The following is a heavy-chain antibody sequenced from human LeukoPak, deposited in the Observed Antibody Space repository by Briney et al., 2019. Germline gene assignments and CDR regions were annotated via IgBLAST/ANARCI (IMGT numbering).Heavy chain of an antibody. CDR1: GYTFTGYY. CDR2: INPNSGGT. Sequence: GASVKVSCKASGYTFTGYYMHWVRQAPGQGLEWMGWINPNSGGTNYAQKFQGRVTMTRDTSISTAYMELSRLRSDDTAVFYCARVYYYASGSLDSWGQGTLITVSS. D-gene: IGHD3-10*01. CDR3: ARVYYYASGSLDS. V-gene: IGHV1-2*02. J-gene: IGHJ4*02.